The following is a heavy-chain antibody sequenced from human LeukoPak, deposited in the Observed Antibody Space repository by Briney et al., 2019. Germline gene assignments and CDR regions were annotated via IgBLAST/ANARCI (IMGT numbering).Heavy chain of an antibody. Sequence: SETLSLTCAVYGGSFSGFHWSWIRQSPGKGLQWIGEISHDEGANYNPSLKSRLTISVDTSKNQFSLKMSSVTAADTAVYFCARQLYVSGSYYAPMDVWGKGTTVTISS. CDR2: ISHDEGA. CDR1: GGSFSGFH. CDR3: ARQLYVSGSYYAPMDV. V-gene: IGHV4-34*01. J-gene: IGHJ6*03. D-gene: IGHD3-10*01.